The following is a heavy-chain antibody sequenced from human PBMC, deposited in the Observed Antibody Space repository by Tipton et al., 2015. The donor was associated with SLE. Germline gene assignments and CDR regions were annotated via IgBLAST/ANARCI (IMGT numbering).Heavy chain of an antibody. CDR3: ARDRLQQLSRDAFDL. V-gene: IGHV3-30*04. J-gene: IGHJ3*01. D-gene: IGHD6-13*01. Sequence: SLRLSCAASGFTFSSYAMHWVRQAPGKGLEWVAVISYDGSKTFYADSVKGRFTVSRDNDKKVVFLQMNNLRIDDTGVYFCARDRLQQLSRDAFDLWGQGTLVTVS. CDR2: ISYDGSKT. CDR1: GFTFSSYA.